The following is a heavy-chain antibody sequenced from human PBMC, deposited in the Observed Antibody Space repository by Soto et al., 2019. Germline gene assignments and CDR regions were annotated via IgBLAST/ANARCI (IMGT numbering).Heavy chain of an antibody. V-gene: IGHV3-7*05. J-gene: IGHJ4*02. CDR1: GFIFSGYW. D-gene: IGHD3-16*01. CDR3: ARKVVTYNYADY. CDR2: IKEDGSQT. Sequence: GGSLRLSCEASGFIFSGYWMRWARQAPGKGLEWVASIKEDGSQTYYVDSVKGRFTISRDNAKNSLYLQMNSLRAEDTAVYYCARKVVTYNYADYWGQGTQVTVSS.